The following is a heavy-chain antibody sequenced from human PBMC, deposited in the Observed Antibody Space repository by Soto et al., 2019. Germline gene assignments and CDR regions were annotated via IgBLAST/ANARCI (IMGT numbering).Heavy chain of an antibody. V-gene: IGHV1-3*01. CDR2: INAGNGNT. CDR3: ARVSRTTERY. Sequence: ASVKVSCKASGYTFTSYAMHWVRQAPGQRLEWMGWINAGNGNTKYSQKFQGRFTISRDTAQNSLFLQMNSLRVEDTAVYYCARVSRTTERYWGPGTLVTVSS. CDR1: GYTFTSYA. D-gene: IGHD1-1*01. J-gene: IGHJ4*02.